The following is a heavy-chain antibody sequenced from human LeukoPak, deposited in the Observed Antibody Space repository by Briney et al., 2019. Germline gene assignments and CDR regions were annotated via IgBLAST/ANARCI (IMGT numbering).Heavy chain of an antibody. CDR3: AKDRDYGDYRLSFDY. D-gene: IGHD4-17*01. Sequence: GGSLRLSRAASGFTFSSYGMHWVRQAPGKGLEWVAVISYDGSNKYYADSVKGRFTISRDNSKKTLYLQMNSLRAEDTAVYYCAKDRDYGDYRLSFDYWGQGTLVTVSS. CDR1: GFTFSSYG. V-gene: IGHV3-30*18. CDR2: ISYDGSNK. J-gene: IGHJ4*02.